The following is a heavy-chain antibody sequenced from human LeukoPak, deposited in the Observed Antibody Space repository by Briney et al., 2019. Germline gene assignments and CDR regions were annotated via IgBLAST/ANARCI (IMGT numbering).Heavy chain of an antibody. CDR2: IKDDGSEK. CDR3: ARARIDY. V-gene: IGHV3-7*04. J-gene: IGHJ4*02. CDR1: RFTFSSYW. D-gene: IGHD1-14*01. Sequence: GGSLTLSCVGSRFTFSSYWMTWVRQAPGKGLEWVANIKDDGSEKYSVDSVKGRFTISRDNAKNLLYLQMSSLRAEDTAVYYCARARIDYWGQGTLVTVSS.